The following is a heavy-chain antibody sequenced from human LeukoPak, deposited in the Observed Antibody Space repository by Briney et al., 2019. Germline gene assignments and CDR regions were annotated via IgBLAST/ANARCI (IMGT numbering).Heavy chain of an antibody. CDR1: GFTFNTYG. CDR3: AKAAYCTSTSCHFSGYAQRPLDS. V-gene: IGHV3-30*18. D-gene: IGHD2-2*01. Sequence: GRSLRLSCVASGFTFNTYGMHWVRHAPGKGLEWVAGISNDGSSKDYADSVKGRFTISRDKSKNTVYLQMNSLRVEDTAVYYCAKAAYCTSTSCHFSGYAQRPLDSWGQGTLVTVSS. J-gene: IGHJ4*02. CDR2: ISNDGSSK.